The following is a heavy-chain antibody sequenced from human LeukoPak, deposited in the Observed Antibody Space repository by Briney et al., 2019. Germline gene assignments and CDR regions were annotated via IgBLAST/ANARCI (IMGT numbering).Heavy chain of an antibody. CDR3: DEVDSTYCRI. J-gene: IGHJ4*02. CDR2: IGGSGSTT. Sequence: GGSLRLTCVASGLTFGNYGMNWVRQAPGKGLEWVSSIGGSGSTTYYADSVRGRFTISRDNSKNSMYLQMSSLRAEDTAIYYCDEVDSTYCRIGGQGTLVTVSS. CDR1: GLTFGNYG. D-gene: IGHD2-15*01. V-gene: IGHV3-23*01.